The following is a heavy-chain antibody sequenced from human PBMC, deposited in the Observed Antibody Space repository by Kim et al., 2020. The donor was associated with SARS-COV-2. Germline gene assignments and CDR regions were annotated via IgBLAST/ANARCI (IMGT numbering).Heavy chain of an antibody. Sequence: SVKVSCKASGGTFSSYAISWVRQAPGQGLEWMGGIIPLFGTANYAQKFQGRVTITAAESTRTSYIELSSLRSEVTAVYYFSSRFGWPHYYGMDVCVQGT. V-gene: IGHV1-69*13. CDR1: GGTFSSYA. D-gene: IGHD3-16*01. J-gene: IGHJ6*02. CDR3: SSRFGWPHYYGMDV. CDR2: IIPLFGTA.